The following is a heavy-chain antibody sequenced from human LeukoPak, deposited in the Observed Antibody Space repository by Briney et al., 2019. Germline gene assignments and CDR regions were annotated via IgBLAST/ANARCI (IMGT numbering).Heavy chain of an antibody. V-gene: IGHV3-74*01. CDR1: GCTFSSYW. D-gene: IGHD2-2*01. CDR2: INSDGSST. J-gene: IGHJ6*04. Sequence: GGSLRLSCAASGCTFSSYWMHWVRQAPGKGLVWVSRINSDGSSTSYADSVKGRFTISRDNAKNTLYLQMNSLRAEDTAVYYCARVNCSSTSCYHYYGMDVWGKGTTVTVSS. CDR3: ARVNCSSTSCYHYYGMDV.